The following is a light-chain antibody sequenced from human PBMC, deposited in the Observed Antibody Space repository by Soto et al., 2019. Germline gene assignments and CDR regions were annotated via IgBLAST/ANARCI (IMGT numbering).Light chain of an antibody. CDR1: NSNIGTNH. J-gene: IGLJ2*01. V-gene: IGLV1-44*01. CDR3: VAWDDSMNGHVV. Sequence: QSVLTQPPSASGTPGQRVASSWSGGNSNIGTNHVNWYQQLPGKATKLLIYVNNQRPSGFPDPFSGSRSGTSASLAISGLQSEDEFDYYCVAWDDSMNGHVVFGGGTKLTVL. CDR2: VNN.